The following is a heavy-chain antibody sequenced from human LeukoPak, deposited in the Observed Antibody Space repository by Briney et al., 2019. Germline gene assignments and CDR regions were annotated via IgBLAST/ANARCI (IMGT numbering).Heavy chain of an antibody. CDR2: IRSKAFGGAT. CDR3: TRDGGTLDY. D-gene: IGHD3-16*01. Sequence: PGGSLRLSCTGSGYTFGDYAMSWVRQSPGKGLEWVSLIRSKAFGGATEYAASVKGRFTISRDDSKSIACLQMNSLKTEDTAMYYCTRDGGTLDYWGQGTLVTVSS. V-gene: IGHV3-49*04. CDR1: GYTFGDYA. J-gene: IGHJ4*02.